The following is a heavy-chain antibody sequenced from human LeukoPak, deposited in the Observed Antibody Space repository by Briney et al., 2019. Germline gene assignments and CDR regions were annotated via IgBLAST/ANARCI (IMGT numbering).Heavy chain of an antibody. V-gene: IGHV3-30*04. CDR1: GFTFSSYA. J-gene: IGHJ4*02. CDR3: ARETHNY. Sequence: GRSLRLSCAASGFTFSSYAMHWVRQAPGKGLEWVAVISYDGSNKYYADSVKGRFTISRDNSKNTLYLQMNSLRAEDTAVYYCARETHNYWGQGTLVTVSS. CDR2: ISYDGSNK.